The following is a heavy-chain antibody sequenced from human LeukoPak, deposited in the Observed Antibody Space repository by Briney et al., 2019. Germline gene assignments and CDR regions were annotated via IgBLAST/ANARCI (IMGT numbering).Heavy chain of an antibody. CDR3: TTDSMVYANFDY. CDR2: IKSKTDGGTT. V-gene: IGHV3-15*01. CDR1: GFTFSNAW. J-gene: IGHJ4*02. D-gene: IGHD2-8*01. Sequence: GGALRLSCAAPGFTFSNAWMSWVRQAPGKGREWVGHIKSKTDGGTTDYAAPVKSRFTISREDTKNTLYLQMNSLKTEDTAVYYCTTDSMVYANFDYWGQGTLVTVSS.